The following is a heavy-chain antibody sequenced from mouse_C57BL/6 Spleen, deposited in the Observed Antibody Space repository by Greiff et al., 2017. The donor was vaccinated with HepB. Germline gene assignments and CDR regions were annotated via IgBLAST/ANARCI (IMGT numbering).Heavy chain of an antibody. CDR3: ASAYLYAMDY. Sequence: EVNVVESGGGLVKPGGSLKLSCAASGFTFSDYGMHWVRQAPEKGLEWVAYISSGSSTIYYADTVKGRFTISRDNAKNTLFLQMTSLRSEDTAMYYCASAYLYAMDYWGQGTSVTVSS. V-gene: IGHV5-17*01. D-gene: IGHD5-5*01. CDR2: ISSGSSTI. CDR1: GFTFSDYG. J-gene: IGHJ4*01.